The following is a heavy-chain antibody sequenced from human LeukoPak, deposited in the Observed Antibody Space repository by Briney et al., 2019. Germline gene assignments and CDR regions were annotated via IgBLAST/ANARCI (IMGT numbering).Heavy chain of an antibody. CDR1: GFAFSTYA. D-gene: IGHD3-22*01. CDR2: ISSNGGST. CDR3: AKGLEGRYDRSGYYSNWFDP. V-gene: IGHV3-23*01. Sequence: PGGSLRLSCAASGFAFSTYAMHWVRQAPGKGLEWVSGISSNGGSTYYADSVKGRFTISRDDSKNTLYLQMNSLTAEDTAVYYCAKGLEGRYDRSGYYSNWFDPWGQGTLVTVSS. J-gene: IGHJ5*02.